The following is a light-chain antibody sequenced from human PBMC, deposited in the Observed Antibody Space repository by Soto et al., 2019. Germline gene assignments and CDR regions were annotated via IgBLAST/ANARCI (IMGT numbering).Light chain of an antibody. CDR3: QQYGTSSLFT. CDR2: GAS. Sequence: EIVLTQSPGTLSLSPGERAILSCRASQTVSNNYLAWYQQKSGQAPRLLIYGASSRATGIPDRFSGSGSGTDFTLTISRLEPEDFAVYYCQQYGTSSLFTFGPGTRVDI. CDR1: QTVSNNY. V-gene: IGKV3-20*01. J-gene: IGKJ3*01.